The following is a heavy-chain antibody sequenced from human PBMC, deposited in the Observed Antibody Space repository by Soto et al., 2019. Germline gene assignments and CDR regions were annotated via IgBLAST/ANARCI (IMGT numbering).Heavy chain of an antibody. J-gene: IGHJ6*03. CDR3: VINFMGFSFGYYTSHYYYYMDV. V-gene: IGHV5-51*01. CDR1: GYSFTSYW. D-gene: IGHD5-18*01. CDR2: IYPGDSDT. Sequence: PGESLKISCKGSGYSFTSYWIGWVRQMPGKGLEWMGIIYPGDSDTRYSPSFQGQVTISADKSISTAYLQWSSMKASDTAMYYCVINFMGFSFGYYTSHYYYYMDVLGKGTTVTVSS.